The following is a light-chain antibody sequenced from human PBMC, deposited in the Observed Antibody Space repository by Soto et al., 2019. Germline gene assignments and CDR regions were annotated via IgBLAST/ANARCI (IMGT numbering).Light chain of an antibody. Sequence: IVFTQSPPTLSLSPAERATLSCRASQTVSSWLAWYQQKPGQAPRLLIYDASNRATGIPARFSGSGSGTDFTLTISSLEPEDFAVYYCQQRSNWPPTFGQGTRLEIK. J-gene: IGKJ5*01. CDR1: QTVSSW. CDR3: QQRSNWPPT. CDR2: DAS. V-gene: IGKV3-11*01.